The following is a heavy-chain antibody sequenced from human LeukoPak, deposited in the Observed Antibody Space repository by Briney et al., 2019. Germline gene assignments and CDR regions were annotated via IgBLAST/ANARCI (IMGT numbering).Heavy chain of an antibody. CDR3: ARGFLHGGA. J-gene: IGHJ5*01. V-gene: IGHV3-74*01. CDR2: IKTDGSDT. CDR1: GFTFSSYG. Sequence: GGSLRLSCAASGFTFSSYGMHWVRQAPGRGLVWVSRIKTDGSDTSYADSVKGRFTISRDNAKNTLYLEMNSLRDEDTAVYYCARGFLHGGAWGHGTLVTVSS. D-gene: IGHD3-10*01.